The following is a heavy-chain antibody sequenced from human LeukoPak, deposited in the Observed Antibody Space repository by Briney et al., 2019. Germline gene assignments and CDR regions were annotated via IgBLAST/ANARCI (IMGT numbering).Heavy chain of an antibody. CDR1: GGTFSSYA. V-gene: IGHV1-69*10. CDR3: ARDPALEGTEDYRDFGGVESVDAFDV. J-gene: IGHJ3*01. D-gene: IGHD4-23*01. Sequence: ASVKVSCKASGGTFSSYAMSWMRQAPGQGLEWMGRVIPMFDVTDYAQKFQGRVTITADTSTSTAYMELNSLTSDDTAMYYCARDPALEGTEDYRDFGGVESVDAFDVWGQGTMVTVFS. CDR2: VIPMFDVT.